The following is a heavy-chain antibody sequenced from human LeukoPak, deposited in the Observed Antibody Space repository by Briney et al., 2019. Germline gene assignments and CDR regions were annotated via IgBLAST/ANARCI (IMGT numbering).Heavy chain of an antibody. D-gene: IGHD1-20*01. CDR3: ARAEITGPISFDY. V-gene: IGHV3-72*01. J-gene: IGHJ4*02. CDR1: RFSFSAHY. Sequence: GGSLRLSCAASRFSFSAHYMDWVRQAPGKRLQWAGRSRKKVQSYTTEYAASVKGRFTISRDDSKNSLYLQMNSLKTEDTAVYYCARAEITGPISFDYWGQGTLVTVSS. CDR2: SRKKVQSYTT.